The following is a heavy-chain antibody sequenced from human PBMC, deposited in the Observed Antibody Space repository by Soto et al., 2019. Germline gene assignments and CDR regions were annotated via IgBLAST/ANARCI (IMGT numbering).Heavy chain of an antibody. CDR3: ARHPFGGYAFDS. D-gene: IGHD3-16*01. V-gene: IGHV4-39*01. J-gene: IGHJ4*02. CDR2: VFYTGST. Sequence: SETLSLTCTVFGVSINSKVHYWAWVRQSPGKGLEWIGSVFYTGSTYHNPSLESRISISVDTPDNRFSLKVTSMTAADTGIYFCARHPFGGYAFDSWGQGTLVTVS. CDR1: GVSINSKVHY.